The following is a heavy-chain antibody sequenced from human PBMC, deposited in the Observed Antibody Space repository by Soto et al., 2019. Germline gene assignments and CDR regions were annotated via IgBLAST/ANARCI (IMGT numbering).Heavy chain of an antibody. V-gene: IGHV4-59*01. CDR2: IYYSGST. CDR1: CASISSYY. Sequence: QCLSCPVSCASISSYYWSCIRQPPGKGLEWIGYIYYSGSTKYNPSLKSRVTISVDTSKNRFSLRLSSVTAADTAVYYCARVWGGAFDFWGQGTMVTVS. J-gene: IGHJ3*01. D-gene: IGHD3-10*01. CDR3: ARVWGGAFDF.